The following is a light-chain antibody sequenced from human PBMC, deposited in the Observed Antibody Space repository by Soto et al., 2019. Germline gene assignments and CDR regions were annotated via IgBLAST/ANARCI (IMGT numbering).Light chain of an antibody. CDR3: QQYNNWPRT. CDR2: DAS. CDR1: QSVSSY. V-gene: IGKV3-11*01. Sequence: EIVLTQSPATLSLSPGERATLSCRASQSVSSYLAWYQQKPGQAPRLLIYDASNRATGIPARFSGSGSGTDFTLTINSLEPEDFAVYYCQQYNNWPRTFGQGTKVDIK. J-gene: IGKJ1*01.